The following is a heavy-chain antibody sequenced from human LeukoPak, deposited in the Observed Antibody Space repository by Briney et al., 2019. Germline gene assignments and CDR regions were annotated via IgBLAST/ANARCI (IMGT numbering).Heavy chain of an antibody. CDR3: ARGFTGIAAGDAFDI. CDR1: GFTVSSNY. Sequence: PGGSLRLSCAASGFTVSSNYMSWVRQDPGKGLEWVAVIYSGGSTYYADSVKGRFTISRDNSKNTLYLQMNSLRAEDTAVYYCARGFTGIAAGDAFDIWGQGTMVTVSS. J-gene: IGHJ3*02. D-gene: IGHD6-13*01. V-gene: IGHV3-53*01. CDR2: IYSGGST.